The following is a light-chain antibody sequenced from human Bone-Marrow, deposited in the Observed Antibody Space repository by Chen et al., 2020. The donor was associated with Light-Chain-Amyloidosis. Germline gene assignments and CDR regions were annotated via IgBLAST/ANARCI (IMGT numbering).Light chain of an antibody. CDR3: QSADSSGTYEGI. Sequence: SYELTQPPSVSVSPVQTARITCSGDDLPTKYAYWYQQKPGHAPVMVIHRDTDRPSGISERFSGSSSGTTATLSISGAQAEDEDDYHCQSADSSGTYEGIFGGGTKLTVL. J-gene: IGLJ2*01. CDR2: RDT. V-gene: IGLV3-25*03. CDR1: DLPTKY.